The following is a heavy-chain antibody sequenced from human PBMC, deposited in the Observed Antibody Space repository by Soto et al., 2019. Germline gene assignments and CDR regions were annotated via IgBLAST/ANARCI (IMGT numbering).Heavy chain of an antibody. CDR3: ARGPMVRGVPDY. CDR1: GFTFSSYA. CDR2: VFFDGSSK. V-gene: IGHV3-30-3*01. D-gene: IGHD3-10*01. J-gene: IGHJ4*02. Sequence: PGGSLRLSCVASGFTFSSYAMHWVRQEPAKGLEWVADVFFDGSSKYHADSVKGRFTISRDNSKNTLYLQMNSLRAEDTAVYYCARGPMVRGVPDYWGQGTLVTVSS.